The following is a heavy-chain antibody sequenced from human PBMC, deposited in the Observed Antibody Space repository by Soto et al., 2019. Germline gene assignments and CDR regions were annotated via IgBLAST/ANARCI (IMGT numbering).Heavy chain of an antibody. CDR1: GGSISSSSYY. D-gene: IGHD6-19*01. V-gene: IGHV4-39*01. CDR2: IYYSGST. J-gene: IGHJ5*02. Sequence: QLQLQESGPGLVKPSETLSLTCTVSGGSISSSSYYWGWIRQPPGKGLEWIGSIYYSGSTYYNPSLKVRVTISVDTSKNQFSLKLSSVTAADTAVYYCARLAVAGSSRFDPWGQGTLVTVSS. CDR3: ARLAVAGSSRFDP.